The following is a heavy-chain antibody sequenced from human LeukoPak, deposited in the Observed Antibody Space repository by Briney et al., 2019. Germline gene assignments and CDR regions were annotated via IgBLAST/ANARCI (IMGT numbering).Heavy chain of an antibody. D-gene: IGHD6-13*01. V-gene: IGHV4-39*01. Sequence: SETLSLTCTVSGGSISRSTYYWGWIRQPPGKGLEWIGSIIYSGNSYYNPSLKSRVAISVDTSKNQLSLKLSSVTAADTAVYYCARSVYSTNVDSWGQGTLVTVSS. CDR1: GGSISRSTYY. CDR2: IIYSGNS. CDR3: ARSVYSTNVDS. J-gene: IGHJ4*02.